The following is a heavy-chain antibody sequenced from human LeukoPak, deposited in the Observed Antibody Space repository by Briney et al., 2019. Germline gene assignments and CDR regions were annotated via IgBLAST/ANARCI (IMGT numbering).Heavy chain of an antibody. D-gene: IGHD4-23*01. Sequence: LRLSCAASGFTFSDYYMSWIRQPPGKGLEWIGEINHSGSTNYNPSLKSRVTISVDTSKNQFSLKLSSVTAADTAVYYCARGAEDHDYGGNLDYWGRETLVTVSS. CDR2: INHSGST. J-gene: IGHJ4*02. CDR3: ARGAEDHDYGGNLDY. CDR1: GFTFSDYY. V-gene: IGHV4-34*01.